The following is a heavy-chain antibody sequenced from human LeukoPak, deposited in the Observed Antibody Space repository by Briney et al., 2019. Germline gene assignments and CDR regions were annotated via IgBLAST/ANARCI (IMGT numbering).Heavy chain of an antibody. CDR2: ITPIFGTA. CDR3: ARAMNLVGTYNWFDP. V-gene: IGHV1-69*13. Sequence: SVKVSCKASGGTFSSYAISWVRQAPGQGLEWMGGITPIFGTANYAQKFQGRVTITADESASTAYMELSSLRSEDTAVYYCARAMNLVGTYNWFDPWGQGTPVTVSS. CDR1: GGTFSSYA. J-gene: IGHJ5*02. D-gene: IGHD1-1*01.